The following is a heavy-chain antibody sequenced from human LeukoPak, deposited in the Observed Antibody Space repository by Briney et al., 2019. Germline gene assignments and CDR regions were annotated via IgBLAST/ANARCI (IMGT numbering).Heavy chain of an antibody. J-gene: IGHJ4*02. CDR3: ARVGSQWLVQRPIDY. V-gene: IGHV1-2*02. CDR2: INPNSGGT. Sequence: ASVKVSCKASGYTFTGYYMNWVRQAPGQGLEWMGWINPNSGGTNYAQKFQGRVTMTRDTSISTAYMELSRLRSDDTAVYYCARVGSQWLVQRPIDYWGQGTLVTVSS. D-gene: IGHD6-19*01. CDR1: GYTFTGYY.